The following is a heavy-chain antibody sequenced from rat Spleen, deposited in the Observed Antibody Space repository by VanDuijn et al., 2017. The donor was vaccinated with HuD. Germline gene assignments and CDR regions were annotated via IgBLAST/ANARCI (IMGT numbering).Heavy chain of an antibody. CDR2: IWSGGST. V-gene: IGHV2-30*01. CDR3: VSLTTGIPLDYWYFDF. D-gene: IGHD1-11*01. J-gene: IGHJ1*01. Sequence: QVQLKESGPGLVQSSQTLSLTCTVSGFSLTSYHVHWVRQPPGKGLEWMGAIWSGGSTDYNSAIESRLSISRDTSKSQVFLKMNSLQTEDTATYYCVSLTTGIPLDYWYFDFWGPGTMVTVSS. CDR1: GFSLTSYH.